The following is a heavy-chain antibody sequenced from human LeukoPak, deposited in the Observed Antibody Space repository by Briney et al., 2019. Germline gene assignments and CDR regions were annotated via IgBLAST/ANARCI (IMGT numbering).Heavy chain of an antibody. Sequence: GESLKISCKGTGYSFTNYWIGWVGQMPGKGLEWMGMISPHDSDTTYSPSFQGQVTISADKSITTAYLQWSSLKASDTAIYYCARRCDSGGYRFWFDPWGQGTLVTVSS. CDR1: GYSFTNYW. CDR2: ISPHDSDT. V-gene: IGHV5-51*01. J-gene: IGHJ5*02. CDR3: ARRCDSGGYRFWFDP. D-gene: IGHD3-16*02.